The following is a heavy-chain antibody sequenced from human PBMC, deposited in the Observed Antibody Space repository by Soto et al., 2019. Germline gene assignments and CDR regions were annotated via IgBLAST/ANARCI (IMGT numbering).Heavy chain of an antibody. CDR3: ARHYDFWSGSTYNWFDP. D-gene: IGHD3-3*01. Sequence: PSETLSLTCIVSGGSITSGTYFWGWIRQAPGKGLEWIGSMYSNGDTYYKPSLKSRVTISVDTSKIQFSLKVTSVTAMYYCARHYDFWSGSTYNWFDPWGQGTLVTVSS. CDR2: MYSNGDT. J-gene: IGHJ5*02. CDR1: GGSITSGTYF. V-gene: IGHV4-39*01.